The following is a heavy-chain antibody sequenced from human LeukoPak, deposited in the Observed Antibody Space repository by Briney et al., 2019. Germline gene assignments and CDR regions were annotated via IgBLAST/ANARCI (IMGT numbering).Heavy chain of an antibody. V-gene: IGHV3-53*01. D-gene: IGHD3-10*01. CDR2: IYSGGST. CDR3: AKESGRYYGSGFCDY. CDR1: GFTVSNSY. Sequence: PGGSLRLSCVVSGFTVSNSYMSWVRQAPRKGLEWVSLIYSGGSTYYADSVKGRFTISRDNSKNTLYLQVNSLRAEDAAVYYCAKESGRYYGSGFCDYWGQGTLVTVSS. J-gene: IGHJ4*02.